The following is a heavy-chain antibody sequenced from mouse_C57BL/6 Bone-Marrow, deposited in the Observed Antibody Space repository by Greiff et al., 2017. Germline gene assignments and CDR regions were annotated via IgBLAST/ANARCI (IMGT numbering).Heavy chain of an antibody. CDR1: GFNIKNTY. CDR3: AICAYYSNYLFAY. CDR2: IDPANGNT. D-gene: IGHD2-5*01. V-gene: IGHV14-3*01. Sequence: LQLQQSVAELVRPGASVKLSCTASGFNIKNTYMHWVKQRPEQGLEWIGRIDPANGNTKYAPKFQGTATITADTSSNTAYLQLSRLTSEDTAIYYCAICAYYSNYLFAYWGQGTLVTVSS. J-gene: IGHJ3*01.